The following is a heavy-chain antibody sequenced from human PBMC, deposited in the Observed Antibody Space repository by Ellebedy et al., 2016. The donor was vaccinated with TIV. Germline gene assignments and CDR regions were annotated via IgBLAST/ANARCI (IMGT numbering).Heavy chain of an antibody. CDR1: GYTFTRYG. Sequence: AASVKVSCKASGYTFTRYGISWVRQAPGQGLEWMGRISAYNGNTNYAQKLQGRVTLTTDTSTSTAYMELSSLRSEDTAVYYCARRMKSSSWYPINWFDPWGQGTLVTVSS. V-gene: IGHV1-18*04. D-gene: IGHD6-13*01. J-gene: IGHJ5*02. CDR2: ISAYNGNT. CDR3: ARRMKSSSWYPINWFDP.